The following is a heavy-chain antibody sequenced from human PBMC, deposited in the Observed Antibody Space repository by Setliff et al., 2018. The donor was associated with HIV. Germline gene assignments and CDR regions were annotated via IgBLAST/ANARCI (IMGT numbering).Heavy chain of an antibody. CDR2: VSAWDGRT. Sequence: ASVMVSCKASGYLFTHYGVSWVRQAPGQGLEWVGWVSAWDGRTDYSQKVQGRVTMTTDASTSTAYMELRSLTSDDTAVYYCARGGHCTAGVCYHYEYWGQGTQVTVSS. CDR3: ARGGHCTAGVCYHYEY. CDR1: GYLFTHYG. D-gene: IGHD2-8*02. V-gene: IGHV1-18*01. J-gene: IGHJ4*02.